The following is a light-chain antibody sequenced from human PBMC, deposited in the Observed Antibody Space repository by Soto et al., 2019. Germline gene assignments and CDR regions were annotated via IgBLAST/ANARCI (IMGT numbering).Light chain of an antibody. J-gene: IGLJ1*01. CDR1: SSDVGLYDY. Sequence: QSVLTQPASVSGSPGQSITISCTGTSSDVGLYDYVSWYQQHPGKAPQLMIYAVSNRPSGVSNRFFASKSGNTASLFISGLQAEDEADYYCSSYTSDSSYVFGSGTKVTVL. CDR2: AVS. V-gene: IGLV2-14*01. CDR3: SSYTSDSSYV.